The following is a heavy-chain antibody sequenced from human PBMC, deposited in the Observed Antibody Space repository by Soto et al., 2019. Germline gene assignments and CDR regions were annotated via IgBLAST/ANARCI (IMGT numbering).Heavy chain of an antibody. D-gene: IGHD4-17*01. Sequence: PGGSLRLSCAASGFTFSDHYMDWVRQAPGKGLEWVGRTRNKANSFTTEYAASVKGRFTIFRDDSKNSLYLQMSSLKTEDTAMYYCARGFMTTVTYFDYWGQGTLVTVSS. CDR2: TRNKANSFTT. CDR1: GFTFSDHY. CDR3: ARGFMTTVTYFDY. V-gene: IGHV3-72*01. J-gene: IGHJ4*02.